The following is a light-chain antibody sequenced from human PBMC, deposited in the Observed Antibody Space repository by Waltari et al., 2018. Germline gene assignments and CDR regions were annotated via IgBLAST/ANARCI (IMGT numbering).Light chain of an antibody. J-gene: IGLJ3*02. V-gene: IGLV2-11*01. CDR2: NVS. CDR1: SGDVGASHY. Sequence: QSALTQPRSVSASPGQSVTISCSGTSGDVGASHYVAWIQQHPGKAPKVMVFNVSKRPSGVPDRFSGSKSGTTASLSISGLQAEDEADYYCWSFTGSYWMFGGGTRLTVL. CDR3: WSFTGSYWM.